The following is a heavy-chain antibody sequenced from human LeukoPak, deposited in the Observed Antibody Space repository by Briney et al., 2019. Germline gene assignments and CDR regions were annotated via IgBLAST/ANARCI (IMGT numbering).Heavy chain of an antibody. V-gene: IGHV4-34*01. D-gene: IGHD3-10*01. CDR1: GGSFTGYN. Sequence: RASETLSLTCAVYGGSFTGYNWNWIRQTPGKGLEWIGEINHSGSTNYNPSLKSRVTISIDTSKNQFSLKLSSVTAADTAVYYCARRNYYGSGSYYNLYQPLYYFDYWGQGTLVTVSS. J-gene: IGHJ4*02. CDR2: INHSGST. CDR3: ARRNYYGSGSYYNLYQPLYYFDY.